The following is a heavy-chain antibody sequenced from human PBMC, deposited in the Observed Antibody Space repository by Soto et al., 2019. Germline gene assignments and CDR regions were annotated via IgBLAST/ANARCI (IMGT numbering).Heavy chain of an antibody. CDR1: GYTFTSYG. CDR2: ISAYNGNT. CDR3: ARDIVGGSRSYSRMDAFDI. J-gene: IGHJ3*02. Sequence: GASVKVSCKASGYTFTSYGISWVRQAPGQGLEWMGWISAYNGNTNYAQKLQGRVTMTTDTSTSTAYMELRSLRSDDTAVYYCARDIVGGSRSYSRMDAFDIWGQRTFVTVS. D-gene: IGHD3-10*01. V-gene: IGHV1-18*01.